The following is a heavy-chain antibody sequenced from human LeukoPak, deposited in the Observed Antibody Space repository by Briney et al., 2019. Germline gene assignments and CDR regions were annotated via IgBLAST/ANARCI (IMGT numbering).Heavy chain of an antibody. D-gene: IGHD3-10*01. Sequence: SETLSPTCTVSGGSISSYYWSWIRQPPGKGLEWIGYIYYSGSTNYNPSLKSRVTISVDTSKNQFSLKLSSVTAADTAVYYCARDSMYYYGSGSSKGNYWGQGTLVTVSS. CDR3: ARDSMYYYGSGSSKGNY. CDR1: GGSISSYY. V-gene: IGHV4-59*01. J-gene: IGHJ4*02. CDR2: IYYSGST.